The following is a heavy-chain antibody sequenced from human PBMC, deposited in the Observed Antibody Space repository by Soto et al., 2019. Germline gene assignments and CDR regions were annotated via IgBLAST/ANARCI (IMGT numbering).Heavy chain of an antibody. V-gene: IGHV4-38-2*02. Sequence: SETLSLTCTVSASSITDASYWGWIRQPPGKGLEWIGSSHHGGGTYYNPSLKSRVTISVDTSKNQLSPKLTSVAAADAAVYYCARVLSLGSTWYFDYWGQGTQVT. CDR1: ASSITDASY. CDR2: SHHGGGT. D-gene: IGHD6-13*01. J-gene: IGHJ4*02. CDR3: ARVLSLGSTWYFDY.